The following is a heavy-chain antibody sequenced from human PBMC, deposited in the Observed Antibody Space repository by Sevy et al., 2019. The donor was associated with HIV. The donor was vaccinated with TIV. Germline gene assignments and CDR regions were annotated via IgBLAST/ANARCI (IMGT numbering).Heavy chain of an antibody. CDR1: GFTFSSYS. CDR3: ARDLTFTGFDY. Sequence: GGSLRLSCAASGFTFSSYSMNWVRQAPGKGLEWVSYISSSSSTIYYADSVKGRFTISRDNAKNSLYLQMNSLRAEDTAVYYCARDLTFTGFDYWGQGTLVTVSS. V-gene: IGHV3-48*01. CDR2: ISSSSSTI. J-gene: IGHJ4*02.